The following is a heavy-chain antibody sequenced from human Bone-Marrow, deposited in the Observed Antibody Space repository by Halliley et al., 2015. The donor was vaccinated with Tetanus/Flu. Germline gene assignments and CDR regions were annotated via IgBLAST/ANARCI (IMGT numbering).Heavy chain of an antibody. D-gene: IGHD3-22*01. CDR2: DGSTT. CDR3: ARNLHRGYDSSGVDY. V-gene: IGHV3-74*01. Sequence: DGSTTTYADSVKGRFSISRDNAKNTLYLQMSSLRAEDTAVYYCARNLHRGYDSSGVDYWGQGTLVTVSS. J-gene: IGHJ4*02.